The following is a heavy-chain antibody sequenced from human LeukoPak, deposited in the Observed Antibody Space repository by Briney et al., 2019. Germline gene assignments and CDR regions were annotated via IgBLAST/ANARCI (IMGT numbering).Heavy chain of an antibody. Sequence: SETLSLTCTVSGGSISSYYWSWIRQPPGKGLEWIGYIYYSGSTNYNPSLKSRVTISVDTSKNQFSLKLSSVTAADTAVYYCARFYSSGWLFTDYWGQGTLVTVSS. CDR1: GGSISSYY. CDR2: IYYSGST. J-gene: IGHJ4*02. D-gene: IGHD6-19*01. CDR3: ARFYSSGWLFTDY. V-gene: IGHV4-59*08.